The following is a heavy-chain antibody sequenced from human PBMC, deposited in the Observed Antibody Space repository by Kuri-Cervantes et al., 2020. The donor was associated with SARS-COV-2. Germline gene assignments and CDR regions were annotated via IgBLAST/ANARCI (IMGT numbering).Heavy chain of an antibody. CDR2: IYTSGST. D-gene: IGHD3-22*01. V-gene: IGHV4-61*02. CDR3: ARHMPGTAYYDSSGYDKRNYYYYMDV. J-gene: IGHJ6*03. CDR1: GGSISSGSYY. Sequence: SETLSLTCTVSGGSISSGSYYWSWIRQPAGKGLEWIGRIYTSGSTNYNPSLKSRVTMSVDTSKNQFSLTLSAVTAADTAVYYCARHMPGTAYYDSSGYDKRNYYYYMDVWGKGTTVTVSS.